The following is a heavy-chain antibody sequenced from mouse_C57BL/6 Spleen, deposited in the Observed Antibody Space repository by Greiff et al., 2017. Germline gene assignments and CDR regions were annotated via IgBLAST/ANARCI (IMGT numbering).Heavy chain of an antibody. CDR3: ARGGNYVGWYFDV. V-gene: IGHV5-16*01. Sequence: VQRVESEGGLVQPGSSMKLSCTASGFTFSDYYMAWVRQVPEKGLEWVANINYDGSSTYYLDSLKSRFIISRDNAKNILYLQMSSLKSEDTATYYCARGGNYVGWYFDVWGTGTTVTVSS. D-gene: IGHD2-1*01. J-gene: IGHJ1*03. CDR2: INYDGSST. CDR1: GFTFSDYY.